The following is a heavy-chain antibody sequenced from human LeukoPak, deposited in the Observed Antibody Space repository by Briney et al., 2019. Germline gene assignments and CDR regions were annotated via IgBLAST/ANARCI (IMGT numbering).Heavy chain of an antibody. CDR3: ARDYGESFDY. CDR1: GGSITSYY. CDR2: ISTGGTT. D-gene: IGHD4-17*01. V-gene: IGHV4-4*07. Sequence: SETLSLTCTVSGGSITSYYWSWIRQPAGKGLEWIGRISTGGTTNYNPSLKSRVSMPVDTSKKQFSLKLTSVTAADTAIYYCARDYGESFDYWGQGTLVTVSS. J-gene: IGHJ4*02.